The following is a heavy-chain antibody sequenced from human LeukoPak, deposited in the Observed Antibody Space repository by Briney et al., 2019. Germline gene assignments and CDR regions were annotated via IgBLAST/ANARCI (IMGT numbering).Heavy chain of an antibody. CDR2: IRYDGSDK. D-gene: IGHD3-10*01. CDR1: GFTFKNYG. CDR3: ARDNELLWFGELSH. V-gene: IGHV3-30*02. J-gene: IGHJ4*02. Sequence: GGSLRLSCAASGFTFKNYGMHWVRQAPGKGLEWVAFIRYDGSDKYYADFVKGRFTISRDNSENTLYLQMNSLRAEDTAVYYCARDNELLWFGELSHWGQGTLVTVSS.